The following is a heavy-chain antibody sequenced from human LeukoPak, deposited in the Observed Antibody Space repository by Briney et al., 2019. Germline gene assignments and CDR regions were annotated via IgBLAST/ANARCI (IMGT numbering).Heavy chain of an antibody. CDR2: SSPNSGGA. V-gene: IGHV1-2*02. D-gene: IGHD2-15*01. Sequence: ASVKASCKASGYTFSGYYIHWVRQAPGQGLEWMGYSSPNSGGANSAQKFRGRVTLTRDTSISTAYMELTRLGSDDTAVYYCAREGDGLLSKDFDYWGQGTLVTVSS. CDR3: AREGDGLLSKDFDY. CDR1: GYTFSGYY. J-gene: IGHJ4*02.